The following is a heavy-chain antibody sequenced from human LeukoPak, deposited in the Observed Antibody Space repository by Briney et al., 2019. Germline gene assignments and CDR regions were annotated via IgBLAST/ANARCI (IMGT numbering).Heavy chain of an antibody. D-gene: IGHD6-13*01. Sequence: ASVKVSCKASGYTFTAYYMHWVRQAPGQGLEWMGRINPNSGGTNYAQKFQGRVTMTRDTSISTAYMELSRLRSDDTAVYYCARDLGGSSSWYYFDYWGQGTLVTVSS. J-gene: IGHJ4*02. CDR1: GYTFTAYY. V-gene: IGHV1-2*06. CDR2: INPNSGGT. CDR3: ARDLGGSSSWYYFDY.